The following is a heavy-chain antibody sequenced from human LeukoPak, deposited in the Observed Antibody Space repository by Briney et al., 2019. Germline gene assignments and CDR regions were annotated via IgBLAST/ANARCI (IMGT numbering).Heavy chain of an antibody. Sequence: PSETLSLTCTVSGGSISSGSYYWGWIRQPPGKGLEWIANIYQSGRTVSNPSLQSRVTLSVDTSANQFSLKMGSATAADTAVYYCARSTGPDRHFDYWGQGILVTVSS. V-gene: IGHV4-39*07. D-gene: IGHD1-14*01. CDR3: ARSTGPDRHFDY. CDR2: IYQSGRT. CDR1: GGSISSGSYY. J-gene: IGHJ4*02.